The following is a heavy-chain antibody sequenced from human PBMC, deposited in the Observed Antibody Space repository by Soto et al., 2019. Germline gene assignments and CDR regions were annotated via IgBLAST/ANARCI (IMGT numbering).Heavy chain of an antibody. J-gene: IGHJ4*02. CDR3: ARGSSGWYRD. CDR2: IWYDGSNK. V-gene: IGHV3-33*01. Sequence: QVQLVESGGGVVQPGRSLRLSCAASGFTFSSYGMHWVRQAPGKGLEWVAVIWYDGSNKYYADSVKGRFTISRDNSKNTLYLQMTSLRAEDTAVYYCARGSSGWYRDWGQGTLVTVSS. CDR1: GFTFSSYG. D-gene: IGHD6-19*01.